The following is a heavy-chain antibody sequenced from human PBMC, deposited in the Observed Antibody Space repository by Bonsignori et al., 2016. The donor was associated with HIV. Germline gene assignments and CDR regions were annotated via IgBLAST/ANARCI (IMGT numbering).Heavy chain of an antibody. Sequence: EVRLVESGGTLVKPGGSLRLSCEASGFTFRTYDMNWVRQAPGKGLEWVSSIGADTRYKFYADSVRGRFTISRDNAKNSLYLEMNSLRADDTAVYYCARDPRYNWYDGLDYWGQGTRVTV. CDR2: IGADTRYK. CDR3: ARDPRYNWYDGLDY. J-gene: IGHJ4*02. D-gene: IGHD1-1*01. CDR1: GFTFRTYD. V-gene: IGHV3-21*01.